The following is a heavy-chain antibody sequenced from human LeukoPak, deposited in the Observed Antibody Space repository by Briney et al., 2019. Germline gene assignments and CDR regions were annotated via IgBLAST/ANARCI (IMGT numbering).Heavy chain of an antibody. CDR3: ARGDTAMVDYYYYMDV. CDR2: IRYDGSKK. CDR1: GFTFRSYG. Sequence: GGSLRLSCAASGFTFRSYGMHWVRQAPGKGLEWVTFIRYDGSKKYYADSVKGRFTISRDNSKNTLYLQMNSLRAEDTAVYYCARGDTAMVDYYYYMDVWGKGTTVTISS. D-gene: IGHD5-18*01. V-gene: IGHV3-30*02. J-gene: IGHJ6*03.